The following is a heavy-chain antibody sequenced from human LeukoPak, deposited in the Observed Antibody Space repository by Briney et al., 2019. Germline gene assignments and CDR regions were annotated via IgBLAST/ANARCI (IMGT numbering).Heavy chain of an antibody. D-gene: IGHD2-2*01. J-gene: IGHJ4*02. CDR1: AGSISSSDW. V-gene: IGHV4-4*02. CDR2: IYQTESP. CDR3: ARDPHCSSSRCPFDS. Sequence: SETLSLTCAVSAGSISSSDWWSWVRQPPGKGLQWIGYIYQTESPKYNASLQSRVTISLDRSKNQFSLKLTSVTAADTAVYYCARDPHCSSSRCPFDSWGQGALVTVSS.